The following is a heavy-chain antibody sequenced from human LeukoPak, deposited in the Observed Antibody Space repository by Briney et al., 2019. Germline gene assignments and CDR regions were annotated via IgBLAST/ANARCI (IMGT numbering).Heavy chain of an antibody. Sequence: RSETLSLTCTVSGDSISTSSYYWGWNRQPPGKGLEWLGSIYYSGSTFYNPSLKSRVTISVDTSKNQFSLHLYSVTAADTAVFYCATSYYYDYRQIDYWGQGTLVTVSS. CDR3: ATSYYYDYRQIDY. J-gene: IGHJ4*02. CDR2: IYYSGST. CDR1: GDSISTSSYY. D-gene: IGHD3-22*01. V-gene: IGHV4-39*01.